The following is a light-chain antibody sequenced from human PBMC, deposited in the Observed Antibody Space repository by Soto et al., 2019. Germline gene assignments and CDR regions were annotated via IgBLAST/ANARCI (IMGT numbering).Light chain of an antibody. CDR2: GAS. V-gene: IGKV3-15*01. Sequence: EIVMTQSPATLSVSPGERVTLSCRASQDIRISLAWYQQKPGQAPRLLIYGASIRATGVPATFSGSGSGTEFTLSISSLQSEHLGVYYCQQDSSWPLTFGGGTKVEIK. CDR3: QQDSSWPLT. CDR1: QDIRIS. J-gene: IGKJ4*01.